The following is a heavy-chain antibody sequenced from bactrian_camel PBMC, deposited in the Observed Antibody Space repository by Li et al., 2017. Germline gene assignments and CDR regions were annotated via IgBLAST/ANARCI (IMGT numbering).Heavy chain of an antibody. CDR3: VKDVGISWFPDEFHY. Sequence: HVQLVESGGGSVQAGGSLRLSCAVSGYLYSTYSRYCMAWFRQAPGKEREGVAAISSDGSTNYADSVKGRFTISKDNAKNTLYLQMNDLKPEDTAVYYCVKDVGISWFPDEFHYWGQGTQVTVS. V-gene: IGHV3S53*01. CDR2: ISSDGST. J-gene: IGHJ4*01. D-gene: IGHD3*01. CDR1: GYLYSTYSRYC.